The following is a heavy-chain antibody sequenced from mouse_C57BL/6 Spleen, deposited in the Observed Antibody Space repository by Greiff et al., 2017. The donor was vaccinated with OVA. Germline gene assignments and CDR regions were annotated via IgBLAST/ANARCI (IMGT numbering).Heavy chain of an antibody. CDR2: IDPSDSET. Sequence: VQLQQPGAELVRPGSSVKPSCKASGYTFTSYWMHWVKQRPIQGLEWIGNIDPSDSETHYNQKFKDKATLTVDKSSSTAYMQLSSLTSEDSAVYYCARSDYGNYAYAMDYWGQGTSVTVSS. J-gene: IGHJ4*01. CDR1: GYTFTSYW. CDR3: ARSDYGNYAYAMDY. V-gene: IGHV1-52*01. D-gene: IGHD2-1*01.